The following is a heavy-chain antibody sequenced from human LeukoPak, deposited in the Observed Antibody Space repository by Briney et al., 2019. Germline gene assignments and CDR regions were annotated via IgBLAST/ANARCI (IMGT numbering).Heavy chain of an antibody. D-gene: IGHD6-13*01. V-gene: IGHV3-30*01. J-gene: IGHJ4*02. CDR3: ASNIIAALTASDY. Sequence: PGGSLRLSCAASGFTFSSYAMHWVRQAPGKGLEWVAVISYDGSNKYYADSVKGRFTISRDNSKNTLYLQMNSLRAEDTAVYYCASNIIAALTASDYWGQGTLVTVSS. CDR1: GFTFSSYA. CDR2: ISYDGSNK.